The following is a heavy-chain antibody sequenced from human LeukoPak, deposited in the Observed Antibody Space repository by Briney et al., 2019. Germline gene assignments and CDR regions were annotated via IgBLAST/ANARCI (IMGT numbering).Heavy chain of an antibody. Sequence: GRSLRLSCAASGFTFSSYWMHWVRQAPGKGLVWVSRINSDVSNTTYADSVGGRFTISRYNAKNTLYLQMNSLRDEETAVYFCARVAAPYDFWSSYFGREDYQYYNDMDVWGQGTTVTVSS. CDR3: ARVAAPYDFWSSYFGREDYQYYNDMDV. D-gene: IGHD3-3*01. J-gene: IGHJ6*02. V-gene: IGHV3-74*01. CDR1: GFTFSSYW. CDR2: INSDVSNT.